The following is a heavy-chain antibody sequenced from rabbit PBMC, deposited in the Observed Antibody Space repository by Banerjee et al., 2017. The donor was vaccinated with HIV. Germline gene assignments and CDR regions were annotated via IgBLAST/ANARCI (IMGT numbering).Heavy chain of an antibody. D-gene: IGHD3-1*01. CDR1: GFSFSNSYW. CDR3: ARHVHFVGSDL. Sequence: QEQLKESGGDLVKPEGSLTLTCTASGFSFSNSYWICWVRQAPGKGLEWIACIYTDRGTTYYASWAKGRFTISKPSSTTVTLQMTSLTAADTATYFCARHVHFVGSDLWGQGTLVTVS. CDR2: IYTDRGTT. J-gene: IGHJ4*01. V-gene: IGHV1S45*01.